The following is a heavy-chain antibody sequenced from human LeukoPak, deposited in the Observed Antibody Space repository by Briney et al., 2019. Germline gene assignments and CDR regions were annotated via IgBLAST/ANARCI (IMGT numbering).Heavy chain of an antibody. Sequence: GGSLRLSCAASGFTFSDYVIGWVRQAPGKGLEWVSSITYSGGSTYYADSVKGRFTVSRDNSNNTLYLQMNSLRAEDTALYYCANEEDYGDSNVGWFDPWGQGTLVTVSS. J-gene: IGHJ5*02. CDR2: ITYSGGST. CDR1: GFTFSDYV. V-gene: IGHV3-23*01. D-gene: IGHD4-17*01. CDR3: ANEEDYGDSNVGWFDP.